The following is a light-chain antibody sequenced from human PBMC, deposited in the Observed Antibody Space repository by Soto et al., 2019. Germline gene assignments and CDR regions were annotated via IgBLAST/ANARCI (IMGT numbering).Light chain of an antibody. J-gene: IGLJ2*01. CDR1: SSNIGSNY. Sequence: QSVLTQPPSASGTPGQRVTISCSGSSSNIGSNYVYWYQQLPGTDPKLLIYRNNQRPSGVPDRFSGSKSGTSASLAISGLRSEDEADYYCAAWDDSLSGVVFGGGTQLTV. CDR2: RNN. V-gene: IGLV1-47*01. CDR3: AAWDDSLSGVV.